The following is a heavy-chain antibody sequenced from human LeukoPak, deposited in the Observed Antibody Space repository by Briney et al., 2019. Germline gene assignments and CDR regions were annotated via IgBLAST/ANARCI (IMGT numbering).Heavy chain of an antibody. J-gene: IGHJ4*02. V-gene: IGHV3-23*01. CDR1: GLSFSNYA. D-gene: IGHD5-18*01. Sequence: PGGSLSLSCGASGLSFSNYAMSWVRQAPGKGLEWVSGISDSGRSTYYSDSVRGRCTISRDISKNTVYLEVNNLRAEDTAVYFCARHDSFIPYWGQGTLVSVSS. CDR2: ISDSGRST. CDR3: ARHDSFIPY.